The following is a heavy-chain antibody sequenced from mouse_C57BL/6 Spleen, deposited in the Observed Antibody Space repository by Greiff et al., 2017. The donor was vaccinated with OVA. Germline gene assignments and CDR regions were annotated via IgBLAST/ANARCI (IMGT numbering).Heavy chain of an antibody. Sequence: QVQLQQPGAELVKPGASVKMSCKASGYTFTSYWITWVKQRPGQGLEWIGDIYPGSGSTNYNEKFKSKATLTVDTSSSTAYMQLSSLTSEDSAVYYCARTGIYYGNLRDDWGQGTTLTVSS. CDR2: IYPGSGST. CDR3: ARTGIYYGNLRDD. V-gene: IGHV1-55*01. J-gene: IGHJ2*01. D-gene: IGHD2-1*01. CDR1: GYTFTSYW.